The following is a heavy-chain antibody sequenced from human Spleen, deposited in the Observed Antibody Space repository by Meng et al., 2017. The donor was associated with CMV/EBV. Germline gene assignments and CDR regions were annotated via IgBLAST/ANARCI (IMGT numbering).Heavy chain of an antibody. J-gene: IGHJ6*02. CDR1: GFTFTTFS. CDR3: ARQLRSTIFGVAGYYYYGMDV. V-gene: IGHV3-30*04. D-gene: IGHD3-3*01. CDR2: ISYDGNDK. Sequence: GGSLRLSCAASGFTFTTFSVHWVRQAPGKGLEWVADISYDGNDKYYADSVKGRFTISRDNAKNSLYLQMNSLRAEDTAVYYCARQLRSTIFGVAGYYYYGMDVWGQGTTVTVSS.